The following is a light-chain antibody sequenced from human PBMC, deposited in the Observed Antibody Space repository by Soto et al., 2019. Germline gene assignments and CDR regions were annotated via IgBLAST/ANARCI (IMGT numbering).Light chain of an antibody. CDR2: GNS. CDR3: CSYAGSYSLI. V-gene: IGLV1-40*01. CDR1: SSNIGAGYD. J-gene: IGLJ2*01. Sequence: QSVLTQPPSVSGAPGQRVTISCSGSSSNIGAGYDVNWYRQLPGTAPKLLIYGNSDRPSGVPDRFSGSKSGTSASLAITGLQAEDEADYYCCSYAGSYSLIFGGGTKLT.